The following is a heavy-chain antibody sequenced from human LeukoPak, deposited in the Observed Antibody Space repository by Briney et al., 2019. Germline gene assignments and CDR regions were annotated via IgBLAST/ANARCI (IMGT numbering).Heavy chain of an antibody. V-gene: IGHV1-18*01. CDR3: ANRIAAAGNNWFDP. J-gene: IGHJ5*02. D-gene: IGHD6-13*01. CDR2: ISAYNGNT. CDR1: GYTFTSYG. Sequence: GASVKVSCKASGYTFTSYGISWVRQAPGQGPEWMGWISAYNGNTNYAQKLQGRVTMTTDTSTSTAYMELRSLRSDDTAVYYCANRIAAAGNNWFDPWGQGTLVTVSS.